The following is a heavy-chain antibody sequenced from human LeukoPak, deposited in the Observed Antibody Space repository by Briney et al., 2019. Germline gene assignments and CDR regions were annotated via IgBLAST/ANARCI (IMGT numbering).Heavy chain of an antibody. CDR3: AKDWAYSSSYYIFDY. V-gene: IGHV3-9*01. CDR1: GFTFDVYA. Sequence: GRSLRLSCAASGFTFDVYAMHWVRQPPGKGLEWVSGISWNSGSIIYADSVKGRFTISRDNAKSSLYLQMNSLRPEDTAFYYCAKDWAYSSSYYIFDYWGQGTLVTVSS. CDR2: ISWNSGSI. J-gene: IGHJ4*02. D-gene: IGHD1-26*01.